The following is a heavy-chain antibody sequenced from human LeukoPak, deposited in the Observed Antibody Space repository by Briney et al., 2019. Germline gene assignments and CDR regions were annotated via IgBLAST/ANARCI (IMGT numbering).Heavy chain of an antibody. D-gene: IGHD1-26*01. CDR2: IYSGGST. CDR1: GFTVSSNY. J-gene: IGHJ5*02. V-gene: IGHV3-53*01. Sequence: GGSLRLSCAASGFTVSSNYMNWVRQAPGKGLEWVSVIYSGGSTYYADSVKGRFTISRDNSKNTLYLQMNSLRVEDTAVYYCVSGPSGSYLRAWGQGTLVTVSS. CDR3: VSGPSGSYLRA.